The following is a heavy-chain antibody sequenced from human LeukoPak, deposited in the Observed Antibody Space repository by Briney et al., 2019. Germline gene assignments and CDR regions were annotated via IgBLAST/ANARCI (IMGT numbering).Heavy chain of an antibody. CDR3: ARDSPSYYDFWSGYEGRGYNWFDP. J-gene: IGHJ5*02. CDR1: GFTFSSAW. V-gene: IGHV3-74*01. D-gene: IGHD3-3*01. CDR2: INSDGSST. Sequence: GRSLRLSCAASGFTFSSAWIHWVRHAPGKGLVWVSHINSDGSSTNYADSVRGRFTISRDNAKNTLYLQMNSLRAEDTAVYYCARDSPSYYDFWSGYEGRGYNWFDPWGQGTLVTVSS.